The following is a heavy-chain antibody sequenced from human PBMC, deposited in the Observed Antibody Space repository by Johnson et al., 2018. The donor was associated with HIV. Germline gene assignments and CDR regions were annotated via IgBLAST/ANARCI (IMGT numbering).Heavy chain of an antibody. Sequence: VQLVESGGGVVQPGRSLRLSCAASGFTFSTYGMHWVRQAPGKGLEWVAVMWYDGSNKYYADSVKGRFTISRDNSKNTLYLQMNSLRAEDTAVYYCAKDQWSSSGTHAAFDIWGQGKMVTVSS. CDR3: AKDQWSSSGTHAAFDI. CDR1: GFTFSTYG. V-gene: IGHV3-33*06. J-gene: IGHJ3*02. D-gene: IGHD6-13*01. CDR2: MWYDGSNK.